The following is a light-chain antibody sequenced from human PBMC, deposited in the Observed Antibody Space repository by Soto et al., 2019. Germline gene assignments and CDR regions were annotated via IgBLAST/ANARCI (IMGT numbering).Light chain of an antibody. CDR1: SGHSSYI. Sequence: QPVLTQSSSASASLGSSVKLTCTLSSGHSSYIIAWHQQQPGKAPRYLMKLEGSGSYNKGSGVPDRFSGSISGADRYLTISNLQFADEADYYCETWDSNTRVFGGGTKLTVL. CDR2: LEGSGSY. CDR3: ETWDSNTRV. V-gene: IGLV4-60*02. J-gene: IGLJ3*02.